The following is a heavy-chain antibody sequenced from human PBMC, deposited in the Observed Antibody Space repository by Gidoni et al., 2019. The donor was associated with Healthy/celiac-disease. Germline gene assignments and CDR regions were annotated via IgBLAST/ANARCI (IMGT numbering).Heavy chain of an antibody. CDR3: AKDLPLCSGGSCYRYFDY. CDR2: ISGSGGST. J-gene: IGHJ4*02. CDR1: GLTFRRYA. Sequence: EVQLLESGGGLVQPGGSLRLSCAASGLTFRRYAMSWVRQAPGKGLELVSAISGSGGSTYYADSVKSRFTISRDNSKNTLYLQMNSLRAEDTAVYYCAKDLPLCSGGSCYRYFDYWGQGTLVTVSS. D-gene: IGHD2-15*01. V-gene: IGHV3-23*01.